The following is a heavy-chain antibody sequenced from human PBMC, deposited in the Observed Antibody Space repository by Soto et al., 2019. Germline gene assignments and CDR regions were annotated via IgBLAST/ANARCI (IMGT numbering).Heavy chain of an antibody. CDR1: GFTFSSYG. J-gene: IGHJ6*02. V-gene: IGHV3-33*01. D-gene: IGHD3-10*01. CDR3: AREFWFGELFILYGMDV. Sequence: RGSLRLSCAASGFTFSSYGMHWFRQAPGKGLEWVAVIWYDGSNKYYADSVKGRFTISRDNSKNTLYLQMNSLRAEDTAVYPCAREFWFGELFILYGMDVRGQGTTVT. CDR2: IWYDGSNK.